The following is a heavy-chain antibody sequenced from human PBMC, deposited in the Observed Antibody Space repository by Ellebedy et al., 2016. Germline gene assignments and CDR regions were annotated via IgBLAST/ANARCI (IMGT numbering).Heavy chain of an antibody. D-gene: IGHD1-14*01. CDR3: AREGGRGGFDY. V-gene: IGHV4-34*01. Sequence: GSLRLXXAVYGGSFSGYYWSWIRQPPGKGLEWIGEINHSGSTNYNPSLKSRVTISVDTSKNQFSLKLSSVTAADTAVYYCAREGGRGGFDYWGQGTLVTVSS. CDR1: GGSFSGYY. CDR2: INHSGST. J-gene: IGHJ4*02.